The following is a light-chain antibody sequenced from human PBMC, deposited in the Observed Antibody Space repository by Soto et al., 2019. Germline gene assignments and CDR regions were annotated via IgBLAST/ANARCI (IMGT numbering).Light chain of an antibody. CDR1: QSFRGL. V-gene: IGKV3-11*01. CDR2: DAY. CDR3: QQRHRWPIT. Sequence: VSTQSPLTLSLSPRARAALSCRASQSFRGLLAWYQQKPGQAPRLLIYDAYNRATGIPPRFSGSGSGTDFTLTISRLEPEDSAVYYCQQRHRWPITFGQGTRLE. J-gene: IGKJ5*01.